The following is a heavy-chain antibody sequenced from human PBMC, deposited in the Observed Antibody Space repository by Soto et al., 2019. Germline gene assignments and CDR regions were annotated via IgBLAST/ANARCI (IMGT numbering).Heavy chain of an antibody. CDR3: ARDLGYDSSGYYPQPFDY. J-gene: IGHJ4*02. CDR2: IIPILGIA. D-gene: IGHD3-22*01. Sequence: SVKVSCKASGGTFSSYTISWVRQAPGQGLEWMGRIIPILGIANYAQKFQGRVTITADKSTSTAYMELSSLRSEDTAVYYCARDLGYDSSGYYPQPFDYWGQGTLVTVSS. V-gene: IGHV1-69*04. CDR1: GGTFSSYT.